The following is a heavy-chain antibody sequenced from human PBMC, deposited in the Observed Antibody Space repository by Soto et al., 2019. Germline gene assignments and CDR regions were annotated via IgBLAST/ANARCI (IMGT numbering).Heavy chain of an antibody. D-gene: IGHD2-15*01. V-gene: IGHV2-5*02. J-gene: IGHJ6*02. CDR1: GFSLSTSAEG. CDR3: AHKGGRGAAMAV. Sequence: QITLKESGPTVVQPTQTLTLTCSFSGFSLSTSAEGVAWIRQPPGKALEWLALIYWDDDERYSPFLKSRLTIAKDTSKNQVVLTMTNMDPVHTATYFCAHKGGRGAAMAVWGQGATVTVSS. CDR2: IYWDDDE.